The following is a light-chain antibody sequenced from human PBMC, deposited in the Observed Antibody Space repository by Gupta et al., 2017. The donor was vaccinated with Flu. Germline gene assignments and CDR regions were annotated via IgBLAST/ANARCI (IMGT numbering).Light chain of an antibody. CDR1: SGHSSYG. Sequence: QLFLTHSPSASASLGASVKLTCPLSSGHSSYGIAWHQQQQEKGPRYLMKLNSDGSHSKGDGIPDRSSGSSSGAERYLTISSLQSEDEADYYCQTWGTGIRVFGGGTKLTVL. J-gene: IGLJ3*02. CDR3: QTWGTGIRV. V-gene: IGLV4-69*01. CDR2: LNSDGSH.